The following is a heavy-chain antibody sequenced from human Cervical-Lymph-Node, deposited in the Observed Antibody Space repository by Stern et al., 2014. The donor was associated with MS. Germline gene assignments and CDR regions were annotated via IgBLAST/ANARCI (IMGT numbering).Heavy chain of an antibody. V-gene: IGHV1-46*01. Sequence: QVQLVQSGAEVKQPGASVKVSCTASGYTFTAYTIHWVRQAPGPGLEWRGRISSDGGRTAYAPKFRGRVTMTRDMYTATVYMELNSLQSEDTAVYFCARVAPTVGAAYWGQGTLVTVSS. CDR2: ISSDGGRT. CDR1: GYTFTAYT. J-gene: IGHJ4*02. CDR3: ARVAPTVGAAY. D-gene: IGHD1-26*01.